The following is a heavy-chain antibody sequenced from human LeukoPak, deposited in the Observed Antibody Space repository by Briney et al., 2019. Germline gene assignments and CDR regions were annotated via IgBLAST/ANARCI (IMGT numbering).Heavy chain of an antibody. CDR3: ARGGGSYCSSTSCYTGFDY. V-gene: IGHV4-4*07. D-gene: IGHD2-2*02. J-gene: IGHJ4*02. CDR2: IYTSGST. Sequence: SETLSLTCTVSGGSISSYYWSWIRQPAGKGLEWIGRIYTSGSTNYNPSLKSRVTMSVDTSKNQFSLKLSSVTAADTAVYYCARGGGSYCSSTSCYTGFDYWGQGTLVTVSS. CDR1: GGSISSYY.